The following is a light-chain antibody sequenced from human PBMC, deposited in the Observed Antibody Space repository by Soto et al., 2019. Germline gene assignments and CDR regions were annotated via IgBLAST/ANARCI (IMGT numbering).Light chain of an antibody. V-gene: IGLV1-44*01. CDR2: TNN. CDR1: ISNIGSNT. Sequence: QSSLTQPPSSSGAPGQRVTISCSGSISNIGSNTVNWYQQLPGTAPKLLIYTNNQRPSGVRDRFSGSRSGTSASLAISGLQSEDEADYYCAAWDDSLNGFVFGTGTKVTVL. J-gene: IGLJ1*01. CDR3: AAWDDSLNGFV.